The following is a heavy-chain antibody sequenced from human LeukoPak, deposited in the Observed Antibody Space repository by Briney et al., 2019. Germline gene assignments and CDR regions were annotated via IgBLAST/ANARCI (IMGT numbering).Heavy chain of an antibody. CDR1: GFTFSSYT. D-gene: IGHD3-10*01. CDR2: ISGIVGST. Sequence: GGSLRLSCTASGFTFSSYTMSWVRQAPGKGVEWVSGISGIVGSTYYADSVNGRSTISRDNSKNTLYLQMNGLRAENTAVFTRAKGHHYGSGSYYNTHDTAFDIWGQGTMVTVSS. CDR3: AKGHHYGSGSYYNTHDTAFDI. V-gene: IGHV3-23*01. J-gene: IGHJ3*02.